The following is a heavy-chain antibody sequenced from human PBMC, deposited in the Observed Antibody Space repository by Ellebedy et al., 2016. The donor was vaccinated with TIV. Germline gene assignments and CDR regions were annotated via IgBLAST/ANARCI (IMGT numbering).Heavy chain of an antibody. CDR1: GYTFTSYY. V-gene: IGHV1-46*01. CDR2: INPSGGRT. D-gene: IGHD6-19*01. J-gene: IGHJ4*02. CDR3: AIRYSSGWSLDY. Sequence: ASVKVSXXASGYTFTSYYMHWVRQAPGQGLEWMGIINPSGGRTRYAQKFQGRVTMTRDTSTSTVYMELSSLRSEDTAVYYCAIRYSSGWSLDYWGQGTLVTVSS.